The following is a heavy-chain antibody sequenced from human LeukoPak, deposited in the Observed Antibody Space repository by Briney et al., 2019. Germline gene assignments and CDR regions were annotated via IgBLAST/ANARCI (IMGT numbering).Heavy chain of an antibody. CDR2: ISNNGGYT. J-gene: IGHJ4*02. D-gene: IGHD2-15*01. Sequence: GGSLRLSCAASGFTFSSSAMSWVRQAPGKGLEWVSAISNNGGYTYYADSVQGRFTISRDNSKSTLCLQMNGLRAEDTAVYYCAKKLGYCSDGSCSSPYGGQGPRFPVSS. V-gene: IGHV3-23*01. CDR3: AKKLGYCSDGSCSSPY. CDR1: GFTFSSSA.